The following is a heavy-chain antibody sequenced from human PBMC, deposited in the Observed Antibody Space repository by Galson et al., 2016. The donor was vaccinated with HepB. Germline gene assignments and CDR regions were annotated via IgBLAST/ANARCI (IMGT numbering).Heavy chain of an antibody. J-gene: IGHJ4*02. Sequence: TLSLTCTVSGSSISSRGYYWSWIRQHPGKGLEWIGYIYYSGGTYYNPSLQSRLTISLDTSKNHFSLKLDSVTAADTADYYCAGYEVVSFDYWGQGTLVTVSS. CDR2: IYYSGGT. D-gene: IGHD2-15*01. CDR3: AGYEVVSFDY. V-gene: IGHV4-31*03. CDR1: GSSISSRGYY.